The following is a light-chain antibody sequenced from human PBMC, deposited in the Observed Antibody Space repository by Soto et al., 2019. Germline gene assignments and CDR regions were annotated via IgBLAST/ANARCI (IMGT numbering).Light chain of an antibody. Sequence: DIQMTQSPSFVSASVGDRVTITCRASQGLSTYLAWYQQKPGKAPKLLIYAASNLQSGVPSRFSGSGSGTDFTLTISSLQPEDFATYYCLSGHSRPFGGGTKVDIK. CDR3: LSGHSRP. V-gene: IGKV1-12*02. CDR1: QGLSTY. J-gene: IGKJ4*01. CDR2: AAS.